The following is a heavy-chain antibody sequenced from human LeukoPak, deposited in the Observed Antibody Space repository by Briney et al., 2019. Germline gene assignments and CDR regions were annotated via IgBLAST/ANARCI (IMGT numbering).Heavy chain of an antibody. J-gene: IGHJ4*02. V-gene: IGHV3-48*01. CDR3: AGGRGGATLGPDY. D-gene: IGHD1-26*01. CDR2: ISSSSSTI. Sequence: GGSLRLSCAASGFTFSYYSMNWVRQAPGKGLEWVSYISSSSSTIYYADSVKGRFTISRDNAKNSLYLQMNSLRAEDTAIYYCAGGRGGATLGPDYLGQGTLVTVSS. CDR1: GFTFSYYS.